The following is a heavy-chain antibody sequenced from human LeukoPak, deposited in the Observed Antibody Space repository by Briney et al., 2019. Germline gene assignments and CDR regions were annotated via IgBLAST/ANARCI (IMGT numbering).Heavy chain of an antibody. Sequence: SETPSLTCTVSGGSISSSSYYWGWIRQPPGKGLEWIGSIYYSGSTYYNPSLKSRVTISVDTSKNQFSLKLSSVTAADTAVYYCARHSGFSGCSGGSCYFGYWGQGTLVTVSS. D-gene: IGHD2-15*01. CDR3: ARHSGFSGCSGGSCYFGY. CDR2: IYYSGST. V-gene: IGHV4-39*01. CDR1: GGSISSSSYY. J-gene: IGHJ4*02.